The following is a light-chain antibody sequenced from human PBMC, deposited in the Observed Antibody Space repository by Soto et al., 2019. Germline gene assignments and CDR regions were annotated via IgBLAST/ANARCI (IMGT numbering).Light chain of an antibody. Sequence: DIQMTQSPSTLSASVGDRVTITCRASQSISNWLAWYQQKPGKAPKLLIYRASSLESGGPSRFSGSGSGTEFTLTLSRLHPDDFATYYCQQYNSYSPRLTFGGGTKVETK. CDR2: RAS. CDR3: QQYNSYSPRLT. V-gene: IGKV1-5*03. J-gene: IGKJ4*01. CDR1: QSISNW.